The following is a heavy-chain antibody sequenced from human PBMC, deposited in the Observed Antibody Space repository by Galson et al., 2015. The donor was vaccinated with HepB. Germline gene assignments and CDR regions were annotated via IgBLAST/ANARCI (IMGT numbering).Heavy chain of an antibody. V-gene: IGHV1-3*01. J-gene: IGHJ3*02. D-gene: IGHD5-12*01. CDR2: INAYNGNT. Sequence: SVKVSCKGSGYNFNSYIIHWVRQAPGQRLEWMAWINAYNGNTKYLQNLQGRVTLTRDTSASTVYMDLSSLRSEDTAIYYCASRLAAFSGYGGSSSFDIWGQGTMVTVS. CDR3: ASRLAAFSGYGGSSSFDI. CDR1: GYNFNSYI.